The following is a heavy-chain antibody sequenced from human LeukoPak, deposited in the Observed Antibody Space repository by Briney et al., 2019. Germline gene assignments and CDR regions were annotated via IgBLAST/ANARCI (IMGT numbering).Heavy chain of an antibody. J-gene: IGHJ4*02. CDR2: IYSGGST. V-gene: IGHV3-53*01. CDR1: GFTFTSYY. Sequence: PGGSLRLSCAASGFTFTSYYISCVRQAPGKGLEWVSVIYSGGSTNYADSVRARFTISRDNSKNTVYLQMNSLRVEDTAVYYCARATLDNWGQGTLVTVSS. CDR3: ARATLDN.